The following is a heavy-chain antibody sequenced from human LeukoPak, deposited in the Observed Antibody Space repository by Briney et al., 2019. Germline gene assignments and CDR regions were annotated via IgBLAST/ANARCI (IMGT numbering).Heavy chain of an antibody. CDR3: ARGRGYCSGGSCYDPSDYFDY. Sequence: PSETLSLTCTVSGGSISSYYWSWIRQPPGKGLEWIGYIYYSGSTNYNPSLKSRVTISVDTSKNQFSLKLSSVTAADTAVYYCARGRGYCSGGSCYDPSDYFDYWGQGTLVTVSS. CDR1: GGSISSYY. CDR2: IYYSGST. D-gene: IGHD2-15*01. J-gene: IGHJ4*02. V-gene: IGHV4-59*01.